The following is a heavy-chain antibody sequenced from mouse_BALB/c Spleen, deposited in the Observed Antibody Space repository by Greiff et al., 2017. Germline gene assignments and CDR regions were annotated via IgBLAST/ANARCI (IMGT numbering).Heavy chain of an antibody. CDR1: GFTFSSYG. CDR3: ARHGIWEYCPYFDV. V-gene: IGHV5-6*01. J-gene: IGHJ1*01. CDR2: ISSGGSYT. Sequence: EVKLVESGGDLVKPGGSLKLSCAASGFTFSSYGMSWVRQTPDKRLEWVATISSGGSYTYYPDSVKGRFTISRDNAKNTLYLQMSSLKSEDTAMYYCARHGIWEYCPYFDVWGEGTTVTVSA. D-gene: IGHD5-2*01.